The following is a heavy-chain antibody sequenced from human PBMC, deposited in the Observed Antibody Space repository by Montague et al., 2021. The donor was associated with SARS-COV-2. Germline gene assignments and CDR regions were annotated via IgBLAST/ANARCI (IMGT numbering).Heavy chain of an antibody. V-gene: IGHV4-39*01. CDR2: IYYSGST. Sequence: SETLSLTCTVSGGSIGSSSYYWGWIRQPPGKGLEWIGSIYYSGSTYYXPSLKSRVTISVDTSKNQFSLKLSSVTAADTAVYYCARQGMAGITIFGVVLPNYGMDVWGQGTTVTVSS. D-gene: IGHD3-3*01. CDR1: GGSIGSSSYY. J-gene: IGHJ6*02. CDR3: ARQGMAGITIFGVVLPNYGMDV.